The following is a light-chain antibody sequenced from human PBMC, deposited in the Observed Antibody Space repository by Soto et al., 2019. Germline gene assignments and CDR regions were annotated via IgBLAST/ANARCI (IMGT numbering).Light chain of an antibody. J-gene: IGKJ2*01. V-gene: IGKV3-20*01. CDR3: QQYGRLPPYT. CDR2: DTS. Sequence: EIVLTQSPGTLSLSPGESATLSCRASQSVSSSYLSWYQQKPGQAPRLLIHDTSDRATGIPDRFSGSGSGTDFTLTITSLEPEDFAVYYCQQYGRLPPYTFGQGTKLEIK. CDR1: QSVSSSY.